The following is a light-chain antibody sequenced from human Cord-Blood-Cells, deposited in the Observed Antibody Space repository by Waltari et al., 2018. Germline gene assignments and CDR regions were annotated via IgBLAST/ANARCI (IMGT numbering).Light chain of an antibody. Sequence: DIQMTQSPSSLSVSVGDRVNITCQASHDISNYLNWYQQKPGKAPKLLIYDASNLETGVPSRFSGSGSGTDFTFTISSLQPEDIATYYCQQYDNLTFGGGTKVEIK. J-gene: IGKJ4*01. CDR3: QQYDNLT. V-gene: IGKV1-33*01. CDR1: HDISNY. CDR2: DAS.